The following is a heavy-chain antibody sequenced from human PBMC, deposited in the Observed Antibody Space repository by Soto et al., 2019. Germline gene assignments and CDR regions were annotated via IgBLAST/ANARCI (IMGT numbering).Heavy chain of an antibody. V-gene: IGHV2-5*01. Sequence: QITLKESGPTLVKPTQTLTLTCTFSGFSLTTSEVGVGWIRQPPGKALEWLALIYWNDDKRYSPSLKSRLTITKDTSKNQVVLTMTHMASVDTATYYCAHRRPWGQPYFYYYGMDVWGQGTTVTVSS. CDR2: IYWNDDK. J-gene: IGHJ6*02. CDR3: AHRRPWGQPYFYYYGMDV. D-gene: IGHD3-16*01. CDR1: GFSLTTSEVG.